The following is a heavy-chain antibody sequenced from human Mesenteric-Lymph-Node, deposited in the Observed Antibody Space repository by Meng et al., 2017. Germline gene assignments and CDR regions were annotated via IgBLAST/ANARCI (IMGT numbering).Heavy chain of an antibody. CDR1: GYTFTSYY. Sequence: ASVKVSCKASGYTFTSYYMHWVRQAPGQGLEWMGRINPNSGGTNYAQKFQGRVAMTRNTSISTAYMELSSLRSEDTAVYYCAIGYYDSSGYPLTDAFDIWGQGTMVTVSS. D-gene: IGHD3-22*01. CDR2: INPNSGGT. J-gene: IGHJ3*02. V-gene: IGHV1-2*06. CDR3: AIGYYDSSGYPLTDAFDI.